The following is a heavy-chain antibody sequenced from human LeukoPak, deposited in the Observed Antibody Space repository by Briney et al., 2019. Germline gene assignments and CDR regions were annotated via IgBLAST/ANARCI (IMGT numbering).Heavy chain of an antibody. CDR2: IYPDNSST. V-gene: IGHV5-51*01. J-gene: IGHJ4*02. D-gene: IGHD4-23*01. Sequence: GESLKISCKGSGYTFANYWIGWVRQMPGKGLEWMGIIYPDNSSTRYSPSFQGQVTISADKSISTAYLQWSSLKASDTAMYYCAKLRWPEGDRSSFDFWGQGTLVTVSS. CDR3: AKLRWPEGDRSSFDF. CDR1: GYTFANYW.